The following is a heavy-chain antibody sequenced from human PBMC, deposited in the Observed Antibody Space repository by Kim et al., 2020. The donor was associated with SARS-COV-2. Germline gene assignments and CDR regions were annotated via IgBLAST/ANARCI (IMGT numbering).Heavy chain of an antibody. CDR1: GYTFTSYD. Sequence: ASVKVSCKASGYTFTSYDINWVRQATGQGLEWMGWMNPNSGNTGYAQKFQGRVTMTRNTSISTAYMELSSLRSEDTAVYYCARFTMVRGVIPEDYYYGMDVWGQGTTVTVSS. D-gene: IGHD3-10*01. CDR3: ARFTMVRGVIPEDYYYGMDV. CDR2: MNPNSGNT. V-gene: IGHV1-8*01. J-gene: IGHJ6*02.